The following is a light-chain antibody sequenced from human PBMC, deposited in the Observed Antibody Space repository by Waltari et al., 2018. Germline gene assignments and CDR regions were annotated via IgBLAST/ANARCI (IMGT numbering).Light chain of an antibody. V-gene: IGLV5-45*01. CDR3: MIWHSSAYV. Sequence: QAVLTQPASLSASPGASASLTCTLRSGINVGTYRIYWYQQKPGSPPQYLLRYKSDSDKQHGSGVPIRVSGSKDASANAGILLISGLQSEDEADYYCMIWHSSAYVFGTGTKVTVL. CDR1: SGINVGTYR. J-gene: IGLJ1*01. CDR2: YKSDSDK.